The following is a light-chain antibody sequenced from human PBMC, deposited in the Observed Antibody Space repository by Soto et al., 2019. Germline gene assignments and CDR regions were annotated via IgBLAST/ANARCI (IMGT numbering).Light chain of an antibody. Sequence: DIQMTQSPSTLSASVGDRVTITCRASQSIGSSLAWYQQKPGKAPKLLIYRASTLEDGVPSRFSGSGSGAEFSLTISSLQPDDFATYYCQQYSCYSPYTFGQGNKLEI. V-gene: IGKV1-5*03. CDR2: RAS. CDR3: QQYSCYSPYT. CDR1: QSIGSS. J-gene: IGKJ2*01.